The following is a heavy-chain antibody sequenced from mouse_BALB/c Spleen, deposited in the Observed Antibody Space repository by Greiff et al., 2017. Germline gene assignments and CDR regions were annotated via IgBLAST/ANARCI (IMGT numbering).Heavy chain of an antibody. CDR3: ARCTTVVDAMDY. CDR1: GYSFTSYY. J-gene: IGHJ4*01. CDR2: IFPGSGNT. Sequence: QVQLQQSGPELVKPGASVKISCKASGYSFTSYYIHWVKQRPGQGLEWIGWIFPGSGNTKYNEKFKGKATLTADTSSSTAYMQLSSLTSEDSAVYFCARCTTVVDAMDYWGQGTSVTVSS. V-gene: IGHV1-66*01. D-gene: IGHD1-1*01.